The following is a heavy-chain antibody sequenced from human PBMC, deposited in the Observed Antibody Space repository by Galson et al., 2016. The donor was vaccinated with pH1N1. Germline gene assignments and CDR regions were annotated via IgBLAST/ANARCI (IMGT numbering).Heavy chain of an antibody. V-gene: IGHV1-24*01. CDR2: FNPETGET. CDR3: ATGYQCTRTNCYGYYYHYMVV. D-gene: IGHD2-2*01. CDR1: GYTFTELS. J-gene: IGHJ6*03. Sequence: SVKVSCKASGYTFTELSMNWVRQAPGKGLEWMGGFNPETGETMYAQNFQGRIIMTEDIPTETAYMEMTNLRSDDTAVYYCATGYQCTRTNCYGYYYHYMVVWGRGAAITVSS.